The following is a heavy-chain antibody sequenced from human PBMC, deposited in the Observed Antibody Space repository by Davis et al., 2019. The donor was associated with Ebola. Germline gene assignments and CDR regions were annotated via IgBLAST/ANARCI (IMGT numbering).Heavy chain of an antibody. Sequence: ASVKVSCKASGYTFRSYGISWVRQAPGQGLEWMGCITTFNGNTNYAQKLQGRVTMTTDTSTSTAYMELRSLRSDDTAVYYCARDTGYSSSWWDYWGQGTLVTVSS. CDR1: GYTFRSYG. CDR3: ARDTGYSSSWWDY. CDR2: ITTFNGNT. J-gene: IGHJ4*02. V-gene: IGHV1-18*01. D-gene: IGHD6-13*01.